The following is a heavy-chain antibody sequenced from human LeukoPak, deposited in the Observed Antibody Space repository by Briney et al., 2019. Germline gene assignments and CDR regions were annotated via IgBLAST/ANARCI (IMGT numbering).Heavy chain of an antibody. J-gene: IGHJ6*04. CDR1: GGSFSGYY. CDR2: IYYSGST. Sequence: SETLSLTCAVYGGSFSGYYWSWIRQPPGKGLEWIGSIYYSGSTYYNPSLKSRVTISVDTSKNQFSLKLSSVTAADTAVYYCARRGYDFWSGYHGEAFDIWGKGTTVTVSS. D-gene: IGHD3-3*01. CDR3: ARRGYDFWSGYHGEAFDI. V-gene: IGHV4-34*01.